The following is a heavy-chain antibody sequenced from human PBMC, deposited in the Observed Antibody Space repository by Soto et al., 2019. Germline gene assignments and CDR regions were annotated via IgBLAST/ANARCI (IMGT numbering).Heavy chain of an antibody. V-gene: IGHV3-21*01. D-gene: IGHD5-18*01. CDR1: GFTFSSYS. CDR3: GRDTRGYSGGYGY. J-gene: IGHJ4*02. CDR2: ISSSSSYI. Sequence: GGSLTLSCAAYGFTFSSYSMNWVRQAPGEGREWVSSISSSSSYIYYADSVKGRFTISTDNAKNSLQLQMNSLRAEDKAVYYCGRDTRGYSGGYGYWGQGTLVTVSS.